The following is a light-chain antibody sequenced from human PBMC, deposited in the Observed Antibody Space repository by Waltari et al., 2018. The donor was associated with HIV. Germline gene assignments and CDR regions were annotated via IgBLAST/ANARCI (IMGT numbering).Light chain of an antibody. J-gene: IGLJ2*01. CDR3: AVWDDNLNVV. Sequence: QSVLTQPPSASGTPGQRVTISCSGGSGLDFVYWYQVLPGTAPKLLIQRSYKRASGLPDRFSGSKSGTSASLAISGLRSEDEADYYCAVWDDNLNVVFGGGTKLTVL. CDR2: RSY. CDR1: SGLDF. V-gene: IGLV1-47*01.